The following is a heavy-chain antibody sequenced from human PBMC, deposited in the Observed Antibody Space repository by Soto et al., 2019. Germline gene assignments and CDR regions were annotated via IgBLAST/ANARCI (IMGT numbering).Heavy chain of an antibody. Sequence: SETLSLTCTVSGGSISSGGYYWSWIRQHPGKGLEWIGYIYYSGSTYYNPSLKSRVTISVDTSKNQFSLKLSSVTAADTAVYYCARVGRETYDRRGYYGGTVGYFDYWGQGTMVTVSS. CDR1: GGSISSGGYY. V-gene: IGHV4-31*03. CDR2: IYYSGST. D-gene: IGHD3-22*01. CDR3: ARVGRETYDRRGYYGGTVGYFDY. J-gene: IGHJ4*02.